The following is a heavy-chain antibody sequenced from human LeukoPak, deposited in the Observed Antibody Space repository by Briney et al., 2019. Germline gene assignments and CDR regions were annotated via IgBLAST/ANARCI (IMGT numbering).Heavy chain of an antibody. CDR2: IYYSGST. J-gene: IGHJ4*02. CDR3: ATEGYGDYEGFDY. CDR1: GGSISGYY. D-gene: IGHD4-17*01. V-gene: IGHV4-59*01. Sequence: SETLSLTCTVSGGSISGYYWSWIRQPPGKGLEWIGYIYYSGSTNYNPSLKSRVTISVDTSKNQFSLKLSSVTAADTAVYYCATEGYGDYEGFDYWGQGTLVTVSS.